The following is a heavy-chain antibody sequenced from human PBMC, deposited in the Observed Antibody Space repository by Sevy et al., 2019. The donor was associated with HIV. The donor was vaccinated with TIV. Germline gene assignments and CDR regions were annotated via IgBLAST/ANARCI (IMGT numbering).Heavy chain of an antibody. J-gene: IGHJ4*02. CDR1: RFTFSSYW. CDR2: IRQDGNEI. Sequence: GGSLRLSCRASRFTFSSYWMSWVRQAPGKGLEWVANIRQDGNEIYYGDSVKGRFTISRDNAKNALYLQMDGLRAEDTGLYYCARRYFDLWGQGTLVTVSS. V-gene: IGHV3-7*01. CDR3: ARRYFDL.